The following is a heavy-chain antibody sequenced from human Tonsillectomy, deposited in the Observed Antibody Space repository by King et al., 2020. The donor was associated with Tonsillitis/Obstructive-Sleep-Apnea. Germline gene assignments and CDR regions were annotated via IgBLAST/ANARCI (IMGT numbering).Heavy chain of an antibody. Sequence: QLVQSGAEVKKPGASVKVSCKVSGYTLTELSMHWVRQAPGKGLEWMGGFDPEDGETIYAQKFQGRVTMTEDTSTDTGYMELTSLRSEDTAVYYCATRDVVVPAAIGSYYYYYMDVWGKGTTVTVSS. V-gene: IGHV1-24*01. CDR2: FDPEDGET. D-gene: IGHD2-2*02. CDR3: ATRDVVVPAAIGSYYYYYMDV. J-gene: IGHJ6*03. CDR1: GYTLTELS.